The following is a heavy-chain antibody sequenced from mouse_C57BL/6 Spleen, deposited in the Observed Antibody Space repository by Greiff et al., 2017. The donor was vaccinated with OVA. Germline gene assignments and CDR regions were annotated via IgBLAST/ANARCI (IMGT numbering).Heavy chain of an antibody. CDR3: TRDPITTVVAPVAMDY. J-gene: IGHJ4*01. V-gene: IGHV5-9-1*02. CDR2: ISSGGDYI. D-gene: IGHD1-1*01. Sequence: VQLKESGEGLVKPGGSLKLSCAASGFTFSSYAMSWVRQTPEKRLEWVAYISSGGDYIYYADTVKGRFTISSDNARNTLYLQMSSLKSEDTAMDYCTRDPITTVVAPVAMDYWGQGTSVTVSS. CDR1: GFTFSSYA.